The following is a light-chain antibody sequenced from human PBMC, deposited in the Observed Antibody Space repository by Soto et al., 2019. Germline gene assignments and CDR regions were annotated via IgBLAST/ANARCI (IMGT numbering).Light chain of an antibody. CDR3: QQYGKLPLS. J-gene: IGKJ4*01. CDR2: DAS. Sequence: DIQMTQSPSSLSAFVGDRVTITCQASQDINIYLNWYQQKPGKAPKLLIYDASNLATGVPSKFSGSGSETDFTFSINSLQPEDIATYVCQQYGKLPLSFGGGTKVEIK. V-gene: IGKV1-33*01. CDR1: QDINIY.